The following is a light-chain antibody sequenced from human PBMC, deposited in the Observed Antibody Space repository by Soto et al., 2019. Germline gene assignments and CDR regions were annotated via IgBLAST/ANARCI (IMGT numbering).Light chain of an antibody. Sequence: DIVMTQSPLSLPVTPGEPASISCRSSQSLLHSNGYNYLDWYLQKPGQSPQLLIYLGSNRASGVPDRFSCSGSGTDFPLKISRVEAEDVGIYYCMQALHTPLTFGQGTKVEIK. CDR1: QSLLHSNGYNY. J-gene: IGKJ1*01. V-gene: IGKV2-28*01. CDR3: MQALHTPLT. CDR2: LGS.